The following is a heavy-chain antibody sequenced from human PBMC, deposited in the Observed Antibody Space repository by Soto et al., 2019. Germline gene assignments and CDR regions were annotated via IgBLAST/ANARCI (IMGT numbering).Heavy chain of an antibody. Sequence: SETLPHTCTVSDGSISSTNYCWGWIRKPPGKGLEWIGSIYYTGSTYYNPSLKSRVTISVDTSKNQFSLKLSSVTAADTAVYYCARYKSNYYYGMDVWGQGTTVTVSS. CDR1: DGSISSTNYC. CDR2: IYYTGST. V-gene: IGHV4-39*07. D-gene: IGHD1-20*01. CDR3: ARYKSNYYYGMDV. J-gene: IGHJ6*02.